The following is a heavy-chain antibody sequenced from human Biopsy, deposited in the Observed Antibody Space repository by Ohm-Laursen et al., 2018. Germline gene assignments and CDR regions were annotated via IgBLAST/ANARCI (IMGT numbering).Heavy chain of an antibody. V-gene: IGHV4-39*01. D-gene: IGHD3-22*01. J-gene: IGHJ5*02. Sequence: SETLSLTCTVSGGSISNNNYYWGWIRQPPGKGLEWIGSIFYRGSTHHKPSLKSRVNISVDTPKNQFSLKLNSVTAADTAVYYCARDYDTSGYYYVSWGQGTLVTVSS. CDR1: GGSISNNNYY. CDR3: ARDYDTSGYYYVS. CDR2: IFYRGST.